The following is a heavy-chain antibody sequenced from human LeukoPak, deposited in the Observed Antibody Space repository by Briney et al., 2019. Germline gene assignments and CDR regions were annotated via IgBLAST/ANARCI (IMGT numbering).Heavy chain of an antibody. Sequence: PSETLSLTCAVYGGSFSGYYWSWIRQPPGKGLEWIGEINHSGSTNYNPSLKSRVTISVDTSKNQFSLKLSSVTAADTAVYYCARVGGNVAFDIWGQGTMVTVSS. J-gene: IGHJ3*02. V-gene: IGHV4-34*01. CDR1: GGSFSGYY. D-gene: IGHD4-23*01. CDR3: ARVGGNVAFDI. CDR2: INHSGST.